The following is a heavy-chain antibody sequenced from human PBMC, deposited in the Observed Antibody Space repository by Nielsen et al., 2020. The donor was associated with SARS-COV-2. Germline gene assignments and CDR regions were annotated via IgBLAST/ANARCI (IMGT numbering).Heavy chain of an antibody. D-gene: IGHD3-10*01. CDR3: ARDRFGDSWFDP. CDR1: GGSISSGDYY. V-gene: IGHV4-30-4*01. CDR2: IYYSGST. J-gene: IGHJ5*02. Sequence: LRLSCTVSGGSISSGDYYWSWIRQPPGKGLEWIGYIYYSGSTYYNPSLKSRVTISVDTSKNQFSLKLSSVTAADTAVYYCARDRFGDSWFDPWGQGTLVTVSS.